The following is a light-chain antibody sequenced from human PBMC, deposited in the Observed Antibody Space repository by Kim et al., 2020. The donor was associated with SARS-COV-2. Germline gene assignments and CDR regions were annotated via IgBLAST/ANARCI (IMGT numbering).Light chain of an antibody. CDR2: EVS. V-gene: IGLV2-23*02. CDR1: SSDVGSYNL. Sequence: QSALTQPASVSGSPGQSITISCTGTSSDVGSYNLVSWYQQHPGKAPKLIIYEVSKRPSGVFNRFSGSKSGNTAFLTFSGLQAEDEADYYCCSYAGSNWVFGGGTQLTVL. J-gene: IGLJ3*02. CDR3: CSYAGSNWV.